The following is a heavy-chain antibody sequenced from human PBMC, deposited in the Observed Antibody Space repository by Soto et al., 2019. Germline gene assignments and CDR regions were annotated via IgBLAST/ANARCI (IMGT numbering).Heavy chain of an antibody. CDR1: GFIFSDHY. J-gene: IGHJ4*02. D-gene: IGHD5-18*01. V-gene: IGHV3-72*01. CDR3: TRVGTRTPSGHSNGFDC. Sequence: EVQLVESGGGLVQPGGSLRLSCAVSGFIFSDHYMDWVRQAPGKGLEWVGRTRNKGRSFSTEYAASVKGRFTISRDDLKNSLYLQMNSLKTEDTAVYFCTRVGTRTPSGHSNGFDCWGQGTLVTVSS. CDR2: TRNKGRSFST.